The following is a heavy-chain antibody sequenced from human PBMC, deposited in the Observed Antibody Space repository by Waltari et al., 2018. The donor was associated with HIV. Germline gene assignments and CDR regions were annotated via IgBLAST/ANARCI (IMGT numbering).Heavy chain of an antibody. CDR1: GGSISSGSYY. CDR3: ARVGTGGRSFDI. CDR2: IYTSGKT. D-gene: IGHD1-1*01. V-gene: IGHV4-61*02. Sequence: QVQLQESGPGLVKPSQTLSLTCTVPGGSISSGSYYWSWIRQPAGKGLEWIGGIYTSGKTNYNPSLKSRVSISVDTPKNQFYLNLSSVTAADTAVYYCARVGTGGRSFDIWGQGTMVTVSS. J-gene: IGHJ3*02.